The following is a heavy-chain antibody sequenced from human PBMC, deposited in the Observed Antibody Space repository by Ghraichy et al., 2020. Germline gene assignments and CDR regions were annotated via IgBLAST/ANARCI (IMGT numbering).Heavy chain of an antibody. Sequence: GESLNISCAASGFTFSSYWMHWVRQAPGKGLVWVSRINSDGSSTSYADSVKGRFTISRDNAKNTLYLQMNSLRAEDTAVYYCARGLSYNWFDPWGQGTLVTVSS. J-gene: IGHJ5*02. CDR1: GFTFSSYW. CDR2: INSDGSST. V-gene: IGHV3-74*01. CDR3: ARGLSYNWFDP.